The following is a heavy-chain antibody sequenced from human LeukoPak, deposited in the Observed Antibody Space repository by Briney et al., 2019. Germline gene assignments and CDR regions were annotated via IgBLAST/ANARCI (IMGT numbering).Heavy chain of an antibody. Sequence: GGSLRLSCAASGFTFSSYGMHWVRQAPGKGLEWVSGINWNGGSTGYADSVKGRFTISRDNAKNSLYLQMNSLRAEDTALYYCARGGFGEPYYYYMDVWGKGTTVTVSS. CDR2: INWNGGST. CDR1: GFTFSSYG. CDR3: ARGGFGEPYYYYMDV. V-gene: IGHV3-20*04. D-gene: IGHD3-10*01. J-gene: IGHJ6*03.